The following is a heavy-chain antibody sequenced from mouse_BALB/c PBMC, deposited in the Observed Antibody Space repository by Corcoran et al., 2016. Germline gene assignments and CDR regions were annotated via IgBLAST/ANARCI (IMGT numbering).Heavy chain of an antibody. CDR1: GYTFTDYY. J-gene: IGHJ1*01. D-gene: IGHD2-12*01. Sequence: QIQLQQSGPELVKPGASVKISCKASGYTFTDYYINWVKQKPGQGLEWIGWIYPGSGNTKYNEKFKGKATLTVDTSSSTAYMQLSSLTSEDTAVYFCAREALLRYFDVWGAGTTVTVSS. CDR3: AREALLRYFDV. V-gene: IGHV1-84*02. CDR2: IYPGSGNT.